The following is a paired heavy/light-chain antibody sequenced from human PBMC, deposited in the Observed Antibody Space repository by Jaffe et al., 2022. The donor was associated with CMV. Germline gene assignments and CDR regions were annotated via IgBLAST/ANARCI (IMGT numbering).Light chain of an antibody. CDR1: QSVSSSY. V-gene: IGKV3D-20*01. CDR3: QQYGTSPIT. CDR2: DAS. Sequence: DIVLTQSPATLSLSPGERATLSCGASQSVSSSYLAWYQQKPGLAPRLLMYDASTRPTGIPDRFSGSGSGTDFTLTISRLEPEDFAVYYCQQYGTSPITFGQGTRLETK. J-gene: IGKJ5*01.
Heavy chain of an antibody. J-gene: IGHJ1*01. V-gene: IGHV3-21*06. Sequence: EVQLVESGGGLVKPGGSLRLSCATSGFIFSTYSMSWVRQAPGKGLEWVSTLSGGSSHIYYADSVKGRFIISRDNAKNSLYLQMNSLRAEDTAVYYCARGSSVGWLILGYFHHWGQGTLVTVSS. CDR1: GFIFSTYS. D-gene: IGHD3-22*01. CDR2: LSGGSSHI. CDR3: ARGSSVGWLILGYFHH.